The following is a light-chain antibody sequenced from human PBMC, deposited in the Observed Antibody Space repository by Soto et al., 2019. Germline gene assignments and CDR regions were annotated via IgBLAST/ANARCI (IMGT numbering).Light chain of an antibody. V-gene: IGKV1-5*03. CDR2: KAS. CDR1: QSISSW. Sequence: DIQMTQSPSTLSXSVGDRVATPCRASQSISSWLAWYQQKPGKAPKLLIYKASSLESGVPSRFSGSGSGTEFTLTISSLQPDDFATYYCQQYNSYWTFGQGTKVDIK. J-gene: IGKJ1*01. CDR3: QQYNSYWT.